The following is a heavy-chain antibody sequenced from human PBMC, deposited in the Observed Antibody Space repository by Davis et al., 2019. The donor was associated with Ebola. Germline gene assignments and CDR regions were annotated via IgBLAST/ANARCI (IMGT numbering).Heavy chain of an antibody. CDR3: AREQVVAGSYYYYYYGMDV. V-gene: IGHV4-4*02. J-gene: IGHJ6*02. CDR1: GGSISSSNW. Sequence: SETLSLTCAVSGGSISSSNWWSWVRQPPGKGLEWIGEIYHSGSTNYNSSLKSRVTISVDTSKNQFSLKLSSVTAADTAVYYCAREQVVAGSYYYYYYGMDVWGQGTTVTVSS. CDR2: IYHSGST. D-gene: IGHD2-15*01.